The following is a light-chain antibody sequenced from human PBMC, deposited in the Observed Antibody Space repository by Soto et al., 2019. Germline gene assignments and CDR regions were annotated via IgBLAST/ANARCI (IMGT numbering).Light chain of an antibody. CDR3: EYYGTSIT. J-gene: IGKJ4*01. V-gene: IGKV3-20*01. CDR1: QSIDNNH. CDR2: GTS. Sequence: EIVLTQSPGTLSLSPGERVTLSCRASQSIDNNHLAWYQQKPGQAPRLLIHGTSNRATGIPDRFSGSGSGTDFTLTFSRLEPEDFAVYYCEYYGTSITFGGGTTGDIK.